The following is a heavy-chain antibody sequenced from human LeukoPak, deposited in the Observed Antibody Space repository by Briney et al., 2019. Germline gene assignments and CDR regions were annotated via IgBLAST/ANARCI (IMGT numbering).Heavy chain of an antibody. CDR2: IYYSGST. CDR3: AKSFGQWLVPGWFDP. D-gene: IGHD6-19*01. CDR1: GGSISSSSYY. Sequence: SETLSLTCTVSGGSISSSSYYWGWIRQPPGKGLEWIGSIYYSGSTYYNPSLKSRVTISVDTSKNQFSLKPSSVTAADTAVFYCAKSFGQWLVPGWFDPWGQGTLVTVSS. J-gene: IGHJ5*02. V-gene: IGHV4-39*01.